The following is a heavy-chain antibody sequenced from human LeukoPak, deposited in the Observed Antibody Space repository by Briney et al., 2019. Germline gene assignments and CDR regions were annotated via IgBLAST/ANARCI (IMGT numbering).Heavy chain of an antibody. CDR1: GGTLSTYS. CDR3: ARARSRWSTPTSSYYYRMDV. CDR2: IIPIFNTI. V-gene: IGHV1-69*13. J-gene: IGHJ6*02. Sequence: ASVKVSCKASGGTLSTYSISWVRQAPGQGLEWMGGIIPIFNTIDYAQRFQGRVTLTADESTNTAYMELSSLRSEDTAVYYCARARSRWSTPTSSYYYRMDVWGQGTTVAVSS. D-gene: IGHD4-23*01.